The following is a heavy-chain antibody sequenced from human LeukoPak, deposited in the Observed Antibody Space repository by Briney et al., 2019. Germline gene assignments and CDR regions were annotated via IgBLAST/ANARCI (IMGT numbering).Heavy chain of an antibody. V-gene: IGHV3-21*01. J-gene: IGHJ4*02. D-gene: IGHD6-6*01. CDR2: ISSSSSYI. CDR1: GFTFSSYG. Sequence: GGSLRLSCAASGFTFSSYGMHWVRQAPGKGLEWVSSISSSSSYIYYADSVKGRFTISRDNAKNSLYLQMNSLRAEDTAVYYCARAPYSSSSIDYWGQGTLVTVSS. CDR3: ARAPYSSSSIDY.